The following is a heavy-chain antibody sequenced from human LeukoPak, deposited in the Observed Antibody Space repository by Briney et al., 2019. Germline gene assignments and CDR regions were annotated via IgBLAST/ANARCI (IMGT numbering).Heavy chain of an antibody. CDR1: GFTFSSYN. CDR3: AVSASHVLLWFGELSLTDYYYMDV. D-gene: IGHD3-10*01. V-gene: IGHV3-21*01. CDR2: ISSTSRSYI. J-gene: IGHJ6*03. Sequence: GGSLRLSCAASGFTFSSYNMNWVRQAPGKGLEWVSSISSTSRSYIYYADSVKGRFTISRDNSKNTLYLQMNSLRAEDTAVYYCAVSASHVLLWFGELSLTDYYYMDVWGKGTTVTISS.